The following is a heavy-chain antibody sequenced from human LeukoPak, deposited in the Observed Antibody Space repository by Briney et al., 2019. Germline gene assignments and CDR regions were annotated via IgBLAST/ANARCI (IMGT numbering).Heavy chain of an antibody. Sequence: GGSLRLSCAASGFTFSNYAMSWVRQAPGKGLQWVSTITSGGSTYYADSVKGRFTISRDSPKNTLYLQMNSLRAEDTAVYYCAKSRYTTSNTNDYWGQGTLVTVSS. D-gene: IGHD2-2*02. CDR3: AKSRYTTSNTNDY. V-gene: IGHV3-23*01. CDR2: ITSGGST. CDR1: GFTFSNYA. J-gene: IGHJ4*02.